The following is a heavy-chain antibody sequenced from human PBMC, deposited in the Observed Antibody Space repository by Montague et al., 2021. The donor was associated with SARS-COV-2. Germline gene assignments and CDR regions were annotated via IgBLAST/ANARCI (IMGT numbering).Heavy chain of an antibody. J-gene: IGHJ6*02. CDR3: AGAGRQQLVRLSGMDV. D-gene: IGHD6-13*01. CDR2: IYYSGNT. Sequence: SETLSLTCTVSGGSISSSNYYWGWIRPPPGQELEWFVSIYYSGNTYHPXXRSRITISVDTSKNQFFLQLSSVTAADTAVYYCAGAGRQQLVRLSGMDVWGQGTTVTVSS. CDR1: GGSISSSNYY. V-gene: IGHV4-39*07.